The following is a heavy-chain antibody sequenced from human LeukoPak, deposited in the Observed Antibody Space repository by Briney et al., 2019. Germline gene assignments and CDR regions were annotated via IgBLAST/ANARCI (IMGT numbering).Heavy chain of an antibody. Sequence: ASVKVSCRASGYTFHTYDITWVRPALGQGLEWMGWIRSQNGATNYAQKLQGRVTMTTDASTSTVHMELRSLRSDDTAVYYCARVGRSGSPGAFDIWGQGTMVIVSA. D-gene: IGHD1-26*01. V-gene: IGHV1-18*01. CDR2: IRSQNGAT. J-gene: IGHJ3*02. CDR3: ARVGRSGSPGAFDI. CDR1: GYTFHTYD.